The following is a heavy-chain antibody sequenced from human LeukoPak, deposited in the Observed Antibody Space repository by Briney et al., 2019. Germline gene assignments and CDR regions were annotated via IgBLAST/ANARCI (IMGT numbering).Heavy chain of an antibody. J-gene: IGHJ4*02. CDR2: IYYIGST. CDR3: ARRHSGSYPN. Sequence: SETLSLTCTVSGGSIRTYYWSWIRQPPGKGLEWIGNIYYIGSTKYNPSLKSRVTISVDTSKNQFSLKLSSVTAADTAVYYCARRHSGSYPNWGQGTLVTVSS. CDR1: GGSIRTYY. D-gene: IGHD1-26*01. V-gene: IGHV4-59*08.